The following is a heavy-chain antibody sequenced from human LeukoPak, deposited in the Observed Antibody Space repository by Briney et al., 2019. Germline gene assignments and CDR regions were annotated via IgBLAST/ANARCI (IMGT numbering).Heavy chain of an antibody. J-gene: IGHJ3*02. CDR1: GGSIRSSSYY. V-gene: IGHV4-39*01. D-gene: IGHD2-15*01. Sequence: PSETLSLTCTVSGGSIRSSSYYWGWIRQPPGKGLEWIGSIYYSGSTYYNPSLKSRVTISVDTSKNQFSLKLSSVTAAGTAVYYCARLLLQSESSMVEPVGAFDIWGQGTMVTVSS. CDR3: ARLLLQSESSMVEPVGAFDI. CDR2: IYYSGST.